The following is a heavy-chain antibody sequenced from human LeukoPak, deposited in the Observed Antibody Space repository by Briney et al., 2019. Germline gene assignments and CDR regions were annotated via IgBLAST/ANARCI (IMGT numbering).Heavy chain of an antibody. J-gene: IGHJ4*02. Sequence: GGALRLSCAASGFTFSSYGMHWVRQAPGKGLEGVAVISYDGSNKYYADSVKGRFTISRDNSKNTLYLQMNSLRAEDTAVYYCAKDRGWFGELLQAILDYWGQGTLVTVSS. V-gene: IGHV3-30*18. CDR3: AKDRGWFGELLQAILDY. CDR1: GFTFSSYG. D-gene: IGHD3-10*01. CDR2: ISYDGSNK.